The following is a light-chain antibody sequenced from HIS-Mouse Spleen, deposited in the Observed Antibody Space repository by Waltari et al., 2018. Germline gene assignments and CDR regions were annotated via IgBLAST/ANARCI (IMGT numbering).Light chain of an antibody. J-gene: IGLJ1*01. CDR1: SSNIGSNT. Sequence: QSVLTQPPSASGTPGQRVTISCSGSSSNIGSNTVNWSQQLPGTAPKLLIYSNNQRPSGVPDRFSGSKSGTSASLAISGLQSEDEADYYCAAWDDSLNGNYVFGTGTKVNVL. CDR3: AAWDDSLNGNYV. V-gene: IGLV1-44*01. CDR2: SNN.